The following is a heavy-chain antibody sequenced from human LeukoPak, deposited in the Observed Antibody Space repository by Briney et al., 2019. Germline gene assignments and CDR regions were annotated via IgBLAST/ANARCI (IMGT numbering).Heavy chain of an antibody. CDR3: ARQPSYNNSPALFDY. J-gene: IGHJ4*02. CDR2: IYYSGST. CDR1: GGSISSSSYY. Sequence: SETLSLTCTVSGGSISSSSYYWGWIRQPPGKGLEWIGSIYYSGSTYYNPSLKSRVTISVDTSKNQFSLKLSSLTAADTAVYYCARQPSYNNSPALFDYWGQGTLVTVSS. D-gene: IGHD1-1*01. V-gene: IGHV4-39*01.